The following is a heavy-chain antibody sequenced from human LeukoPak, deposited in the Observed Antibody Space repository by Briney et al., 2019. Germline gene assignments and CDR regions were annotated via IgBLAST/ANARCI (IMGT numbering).Heavy chain of an antibody. Sequence: PGVSLRLSCAASGFTFDEYGMSWVRQAPGKGLEWVSGINWSGSSTTYADSVKGRFTISRDNAKNTLYLQMNSLRAEDTAVYYCARDFLHLGGWGQGTMVTVSS. J-gene: IGHJ3*01. CDR2: INWSGSST. V-gene: IGHV3-20*04. CDR3: ARDFLHLGG. CDR1: GFTFDEYG. D-gene: IGHD3-16*01.